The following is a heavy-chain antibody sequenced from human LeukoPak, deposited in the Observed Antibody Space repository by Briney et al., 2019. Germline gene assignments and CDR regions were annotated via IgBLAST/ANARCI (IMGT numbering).Heavy chain of an antibody. CDR3: ANAREYYYDSSGYYDY. J-gene: IGHJ4*02. D-gene: IGHD3-22*01. CDR1: GFTFSSYS. CDR2: ISSSSSYI. Sequence: GGSLRLSCAASGFTFSSYSMNWVRQAPGKGLEWVSSISSSSSYIYYADSVKGRFTISRDNAKNSLYLQMNSLRAEDTAVYYCANAREYYYDSSGYYDYWGQGTLVTVSS. V-gene: IGHV3-21*01.